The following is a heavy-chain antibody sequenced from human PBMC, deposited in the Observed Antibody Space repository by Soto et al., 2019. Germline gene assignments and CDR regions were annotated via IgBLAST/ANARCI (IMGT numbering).Heavy chain of an antibody. D-gene: IGHD3-22*01. CDR3: ATMGYYYDSSGSFDY. CDR1: GFTFSSYW. J-gene: IGHJ4*02. CDR2: IKQDGSEK. Sequence: GGSLRLSCAASGFTFSSYWMSWVRQAPGKGLEWVANIKQDGSEKYYVDSVKGRFTISRDNAKNSLYLQMNSLRAEDTAVYYCATMGYYYDSSGSFDYWGQGTLVTVSS. V-gene: IGHV3-7*05.